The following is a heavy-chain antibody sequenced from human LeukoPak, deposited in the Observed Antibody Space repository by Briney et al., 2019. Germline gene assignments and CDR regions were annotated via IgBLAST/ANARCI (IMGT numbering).Heavy chain of an antibody. CDR3: ARDVVWGSSIGGYFQH. Sequence: SQTLSLTCAISGDSVSSNSSDWNWIRQSPSRGLEWLGRTYYRSKWYNDYAVSVKSRITINPDTSKNQFSLQLNSVTPEDTAVYYCARDVVWGSSIGGYFQHWGQGTLVTVSS. CDR1: GDSVSSNSSD. V-gene: IGHV6-1*01. D-gene: IGHD3-16*01. CDR2: TYYRSKWYN. J-gene: IGHJ1*01.